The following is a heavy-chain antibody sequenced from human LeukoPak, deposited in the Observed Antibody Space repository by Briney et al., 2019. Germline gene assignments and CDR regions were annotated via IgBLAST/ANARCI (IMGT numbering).Heavy chain of an antibody. J-gene: IGHJ4*02. V-gene: IGHV4-38-2*02. CDR3: ARETTVTTGDVDY. CDR2: IYQSGST. CDR1: GFSISSGYF. Sequence: SETLSLTCAVSGFSISSGYFWAWIRQPPGKGLEWIGSIYQSGSTYYNPSLKSRVTISVDTSKNQFSLKLSSVTAADTAVNYCARETTVTTGDVDYWGQGTLVTVSS. D-gene: IGHD4-17*01.